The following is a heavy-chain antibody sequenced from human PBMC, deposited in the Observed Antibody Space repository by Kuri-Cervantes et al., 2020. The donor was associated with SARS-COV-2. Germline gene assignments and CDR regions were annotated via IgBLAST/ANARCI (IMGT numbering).Heavy chain of an antibody. V-gene: IGHV4-59*01. CDR2: IYYSGST. Sequence: SETLSLTCTVSGGSISSYYWSWIRQPPGKGPEWIGYIYYSGSTNYNPSLQNRVTISVDKSKNQFSQKLSSVTAEDTAVYYCPRGGFYDIMTGYYPPFDYWGQGTLVTVSS. CDR3: PRGGFYDIMTGYYPPFDY. D-gene: IGHD3-9*01. J-gene: IGHJ4*02. CDR1: GGSISSYY.